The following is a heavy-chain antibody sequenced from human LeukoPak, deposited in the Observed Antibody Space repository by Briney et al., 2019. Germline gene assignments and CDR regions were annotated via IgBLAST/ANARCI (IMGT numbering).Heavy chain of an antibody. J-gene: IGHJ4*02. Sequence: ASVKVSCKASGYTFTSYYMHWVRQTPGQGLEWMGIINPSGGSTSYAQKFQGRVTMTRDTSTSTVYMELSSLRSEDTAVYYCATTGEPQGWDYWGQGTLVTVSS. CDR1: GYTFTSYY. D-gene: IGHD1-26*01. CDR2: INPSGGST. CDR3: ATTGEPQGWDY. V-gene: IGHV1-46*01.